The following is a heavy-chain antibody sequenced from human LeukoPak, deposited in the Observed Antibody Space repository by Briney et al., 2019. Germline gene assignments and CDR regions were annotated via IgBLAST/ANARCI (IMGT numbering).Heavy chain of an antibody. J-gene: IGHJ4*02. CDR3: SRGMNYYDSSGTYYAIPSTY. CDR2: ISSSSYI. V-gene: IGHV3-21*01. Sequence: GGSLRLSCAASGFTFTIYSMNWVRQAPGKGLEWVSSISSSSYIYYADSVKGRFTISRDNAKNSLYLQMNSLRAEDTAVYYCSRGMNYYDSSGTYYAIPSTYWGQGTLVTVSS. CDR1: GFTFTIYS. D-gene: IGHD3-22*01.